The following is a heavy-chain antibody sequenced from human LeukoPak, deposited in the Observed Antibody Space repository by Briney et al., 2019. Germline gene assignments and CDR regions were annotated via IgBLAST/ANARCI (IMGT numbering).Heavy chain of an antibody. J-gene: IGHJ4*02. D-gene: IGHD3-22*01. CDR2: INPSSGDT. Sequence: ASVKVSCKASGYTFTGYFIHWVRQAPGQGLEWMGWINPSSGDTNYAQKFQGRLTMTRDTSINTAYMELSRLRSADTAVYYCARDERYDSSGYPFDYWGQGTLVTVSS. CDR3: ARDERYDSSGYPFDY. V-gene: IGHV1-2*02. CDR1: GYTFTGYF.